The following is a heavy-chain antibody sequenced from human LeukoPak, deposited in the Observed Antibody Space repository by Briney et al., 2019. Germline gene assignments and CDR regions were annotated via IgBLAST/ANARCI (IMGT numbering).Heavy chain of an antibody. V-gene: IGHV3-7*01. J-gene: IGHJ6*02. D-gene: IGHD3-16*02. CDR1: GFTFSSYW. CDR3: ARIVFTSYYYYGMDV. CDR2: IKQDGSEK. Sequence: GGSLRLSCSASGFTFSSYWMSWVRQAPGKGLEWVANIKQDGSEKYYVDSVKGRFTISRDNSKNTLYLQMNSLRAEDTAVYYCARIVFTSYYYYGMDVWGQGTTVTVSS.